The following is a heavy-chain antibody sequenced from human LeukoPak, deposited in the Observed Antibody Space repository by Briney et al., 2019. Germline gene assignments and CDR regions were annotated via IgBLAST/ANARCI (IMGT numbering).Heavy chain of an antibody. CDR3: AKGLISGLLDYGMDV. CDR2: ISYDGSNK. D-gene: IGHD6-25*01. J-gene: IGHJ6*02. V-gene: IGHV3-30*01. CDR1: GFTFSSYA. Sequence: PGGSLRLSCAASGFTFSSYAMHWVRQAPGKGLEWVAVISYDGSNKYYADSVKGRFTISRDNPKNTLYLQMNSLRAEDTAVYYCAKGLISGLLDYGMDVWGQGTTVTVSS.